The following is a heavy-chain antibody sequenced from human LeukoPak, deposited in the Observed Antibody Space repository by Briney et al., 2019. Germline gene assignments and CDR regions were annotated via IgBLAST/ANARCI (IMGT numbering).Heavy chain of an antibody. J-gene: IGHJ4*02. CDR2: MNPNSGNT. V-gene: IGHV1-8*03. CDR1: GGTFSSYA. Sequence: AASVKVSCKASGGTFSSYAISWVRQAPGQGLEWMGWMNPNSGNTGYAQKFQGRVTITRNTSISTAYMELSSLRSEDTAVYYCARGGGRGTIDYWGQGTLVTVSS. D-gene: IGHD1-1*01. CDR3: ARGGGRGTIDY.